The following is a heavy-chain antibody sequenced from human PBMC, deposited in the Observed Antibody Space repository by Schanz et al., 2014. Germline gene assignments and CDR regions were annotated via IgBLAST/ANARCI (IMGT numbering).Heavy chain of an antibody. J-gene: IGHJ6*02. V-gene: IGHV3-23*01. CDR1: GFTFNSYA. CDR2: ISHSGGSK. Sequence: DVQLLESGGGLVQPGGSLRLSCAASGFTFNSYAMTWVRQAPGKGLEWVSSISHSGGSKYYADSVKGRFTISRDNSENTLYLQTNSLSDDDTAVFYCAKGMGYCSGGTCYDYYYYGLDVWGQGTTVTVSS. CDR3: AKGMGYCSGGTCYDYYYYGLDV. D-gene: IGHD2-15*01.